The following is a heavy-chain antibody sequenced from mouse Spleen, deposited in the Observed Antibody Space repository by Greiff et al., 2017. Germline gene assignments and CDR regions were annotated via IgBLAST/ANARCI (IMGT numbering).Heavy chain of an antibody. CDR1: GYTFTSYR. D-gene: IGHD1-2*01. CDR3: AITTATRYWYFDV. Sequence: VQLQQPGAELVKPGASVKLSCKASGYTFTSYRMHWVKQRPGRGLEWIGRIDPNSGGTKYNEKFRTKATLTVDKPSSTAYMQFSSLTSEDSAVYYCAITTATRYWYFDVWGAGTTVTVSS. CDR2: IDPNSGGT. V-gene: IGHV1-72*01. J-gene: IGHJ1*01.